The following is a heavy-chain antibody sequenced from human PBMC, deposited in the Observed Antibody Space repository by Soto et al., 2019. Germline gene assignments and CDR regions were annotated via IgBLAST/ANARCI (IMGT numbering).Heavy chain of an antibody. CDR3: ARDIREVNYGGNTYYYYGMDV. Sequence: PGGSLRLSCAASGFTFSSYAMHWVRQAPGKGLEWVAVISYDGSNKYYADSVKGRFTISRDNSKNTLYLQMNSLRAEDTAVYYCARDIREVNYGGNTYYYYGMDVWGQGTTVTVSS. CDR1: GFTFSSYA. D-gene: IGHD4-17*01. J-gene: IGHJ6*02. CDR2: ISYDGSNK. V-gene: IGHV3-30-3*01.